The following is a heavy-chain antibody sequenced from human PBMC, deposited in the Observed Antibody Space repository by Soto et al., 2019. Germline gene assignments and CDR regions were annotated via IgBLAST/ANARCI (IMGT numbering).Heavy chain of an antibody. D-gene: IGHD4-17*01. J-gene: IGHJ4*02. V-gene: IGHV1-69*13. CDR1: GGTFSSYA. CDR3: ATPRGLSDDLTYFDY. Sequence: SVKVSCKASGGTFSSYAISWVRQAPGQGLEWMGGIIPIFGTANYAQKFQGRVTITADESTSTAYMELSSLRSEDTAVYYCATPRGLSDDLTYFDYWGQGTLVTVSS. CDR2: IIPIFGTA.